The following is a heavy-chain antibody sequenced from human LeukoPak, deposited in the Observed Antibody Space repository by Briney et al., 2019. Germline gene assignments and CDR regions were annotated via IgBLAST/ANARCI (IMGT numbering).Heavy chain of an antibody. CDR2: IIRIFGTG. CDR3: ARGLPRSPLTQYGSETDAFDI. V-gene: IGHV1-69*05. D-gene: IGHD3-10*01. CDR1: GGTFSNYA. Sequence: GASVKVSCKASGGTFSNYAITWVRQAPGQGLEWMGGIIRIFGTGNYAQKFQGRVTMTRDMSTSTVYMELSSLRSEDTAVYYCARGLPRSPLTQYGSETDAFDIWGQGTMVTVSS. J-gene: IGHJ3*02.